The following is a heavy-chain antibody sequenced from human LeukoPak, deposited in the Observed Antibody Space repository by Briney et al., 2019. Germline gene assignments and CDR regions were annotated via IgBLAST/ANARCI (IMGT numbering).Heavy chain of an antibody. J-gene: IGHJ6*03. V-gene: IGHV4-4*02. D-gene: IGHD6-19*01. CDR1: GGSISSSNW. CDR3: ARVPKSSGWNGYMDV. Sequence: PSETLSLTCAVSGGSISSSNWWSWVRQPPGKGLEWIGEIYHSGSTNYNPSLKSRVTISVDKSKNQFSLKLSSVTAADTAVYYCARVPKSSGWNGYMDVWGKGTTVTVSS. CDR2: IYHSGST.